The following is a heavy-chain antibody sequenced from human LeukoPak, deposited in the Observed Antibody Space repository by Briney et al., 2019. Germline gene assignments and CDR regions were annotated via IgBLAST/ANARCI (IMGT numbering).Heavy chain of an antibody. CDR2: IRAYNGNT. J-gene: IGHJ4*02. V-gene: IGHV1-18*01. D-gene: IGHD3-9*01. CDR1: GYTFTSYG. Sequence: ASVKVSCKASGYTFTSYGISWVRQAPGQGLEWMGWIRAYNGNTNYAQKLQGRVTMTTDTSTSTAYMELRSLRSDDTAVYYCARGGSAYYYILKVVAAIGDYWGQGTLVTVSS. CDR3: ARGGSAYYYILKVVAAIGDY.